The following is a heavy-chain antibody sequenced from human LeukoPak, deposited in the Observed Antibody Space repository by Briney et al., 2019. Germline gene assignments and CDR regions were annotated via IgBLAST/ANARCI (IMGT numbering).Heavy chain of an antibody. CDR1: GGSTNSYY. CDR2: VYSSGST. V-gene: IGHV4-4*07. D-gene: IGHD2-2*01. Sequence: SETLSLTCSVSGGSTNSYYWSWIRQSGGKGLEWIGRVYSSGSTVYNPSLNSRLTMSIDTSKNQFSLTLKSVTATDTAVYYCARVKASSTSWTFDQWGQGALVTVSS. J-gene: IGHJ4*02. CDR3: ARVKASSTSWTFDQ.